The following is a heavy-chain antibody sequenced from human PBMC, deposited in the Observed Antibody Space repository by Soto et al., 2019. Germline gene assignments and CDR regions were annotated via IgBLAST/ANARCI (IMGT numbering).Heavy chain of an antibody. D-gene: IGHD3-16*01. J-gene: IGHJ4*02. V-gene: IGHV4-59*08. CDR1: GGSISSYY. CDR2: IYYSGST. CDR3: AGRGGNYDYVWGSPNFDY. Sequence: SETLSLTCTVSGGSISSYYWSWIRQPPGKGLEWIGYIYYSGSTNYNPSLKSRVTISVGTSKNQFSLKLSSVTAADTAVYYCAGRGGNYDYVWGSPNFDYWGQGTLVTVSS.